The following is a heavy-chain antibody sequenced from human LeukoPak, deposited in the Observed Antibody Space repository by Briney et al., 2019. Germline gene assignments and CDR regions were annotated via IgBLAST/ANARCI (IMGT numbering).Heavy chain of an antibody. CDR3: AVSGNGTFDY. D-gene: IGHD4-23*01. V-gene: IGHV1-2*02. J-gene: IGHJ4*02. CDR1: GYTFTGYY. Sequence: ASVKVSCKASGYTFTGYYIHWVRQAPGQGLEWMGWMNPDSGGTNYAQRFQGRVTMTRDTSISTAYMELSRLRSDDTAVYYSAVSGNGTFDYWGQGPLVTVSS. CDR2: MNPDSGGT.